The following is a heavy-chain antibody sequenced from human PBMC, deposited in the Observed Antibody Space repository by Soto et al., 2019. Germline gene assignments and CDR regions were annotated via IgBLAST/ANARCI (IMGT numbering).Heavy chain of an antibody. CDR1: GGSISSYN. CDR2: IYYSGST. J-gene: IGHJ4*02. D-gene: IGHD1-1*01. V-gene: IGHV4-59*01. Sequence: EPLSVSCTVSGGSISSYNWSWLRQPPGKGLEWIGYIYYSGSTNYKPSLKSRVTISVDTSKNQFSLKLSSVTAADTAGYYCARVQAGTIDYWGQGALVTVS. CDR3: ARVQAGTIDY.